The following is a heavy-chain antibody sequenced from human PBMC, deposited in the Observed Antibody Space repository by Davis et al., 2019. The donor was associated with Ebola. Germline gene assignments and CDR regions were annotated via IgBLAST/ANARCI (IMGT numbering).Heavy chain of an antibody. V-gene: IGHV5-51*01. D-gene: IGHD2-8*02. CDR2: VYPPDSDT. Sequence: GESLKISCKGSGYNFPAYWIAWVRQKPGKGLEWMGIVYPPDSDTRYSPSFQGQVTISVDTSINTAFLQWSSLKASDTALYYCASLRRTITGMDDAFDIWGQGTMVTVSS. CDR3: ASLRRTITGMDDAFDI. J-gene: IGHJ3*02. CDR1: GYNFPAYW.